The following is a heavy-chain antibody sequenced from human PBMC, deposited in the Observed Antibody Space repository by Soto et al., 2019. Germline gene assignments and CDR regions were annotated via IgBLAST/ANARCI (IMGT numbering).Heavy chain of an antibody. J-gene: IGHJ3*02. V-gene: IGHV4-4*02. CDR3: ASIRDGYRSAFDI. CDR2: IYHSGST. Sequence: SETLSLTCAVSGGSISRSNWWSWVRQPPGKGLEWIGEIYHSGSTNYNPSLKSRVTISVDKSENQFSLKLSSVTAADTAVYYCASIRDGYRSAFDIWGQGTMVTVSS. CDR1: GGSISRSNW. D-gene: IGHD5-12*01.